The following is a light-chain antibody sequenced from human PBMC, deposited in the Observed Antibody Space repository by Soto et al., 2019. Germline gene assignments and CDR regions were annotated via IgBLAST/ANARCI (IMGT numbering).Light chain of an antibody. Sequence: DIQMTQSPSTLSASLGDRVTITCRASQSISNWLAWYQQKPGKAPNLLIFDASSLQSGVPSRFSGSGSGTEFTLTISGLQPGDFATFYCQQYNSYPWTFGQGTKVEIK. CDR1: QSISNW. CDR3: QQYNSYPWT. V-gene: IGKV1-5*01. J-gene: IGKJ1*01. CDR2: DAS.